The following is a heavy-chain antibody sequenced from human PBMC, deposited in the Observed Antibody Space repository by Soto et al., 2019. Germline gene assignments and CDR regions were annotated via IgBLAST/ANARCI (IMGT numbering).Heavy chain of an antibody. CDR3: AKEKSVAAKEYGIDV. J-gene: IGHJ6*04. V-gene: IGHV3-23*01. D-gene: IGHD2-15*01. CDR2: ISGNGGST. CDR1: GFTFSSYA. Sequence: EVQLFESGGGLVQPGGSLILSCAASGFTFSSYAMNWGRKAPGTGLEWVSHISGNGGSTDYAYSVKGRFTISRDNSKNKLYLQMNSMRADDTAVYYCAKEKSVAAKEYGIDVWGKWTTVTLSS.